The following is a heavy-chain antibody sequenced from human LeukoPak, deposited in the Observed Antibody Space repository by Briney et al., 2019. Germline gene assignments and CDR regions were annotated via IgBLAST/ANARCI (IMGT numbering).Heavy chain of an antibody. CDR1: GGSISSGGYS. V-gene: IGHV4-30-2*01. CDR2: IYHSGST. Sequence: SETLSLTCAVSGGSISSGGYSWSWIRQPPGKGLEWIGYIYHSGSTYYNPSLKSRVTVSVDRSKNQFSLKLSSVTAADTAVYYWAGGGGGGFDYWGQGTLVTVSS. D-gene: IGHD3-16*01. J-gene: IGHJ4*02. CDR3: AGGGGGGFDY.